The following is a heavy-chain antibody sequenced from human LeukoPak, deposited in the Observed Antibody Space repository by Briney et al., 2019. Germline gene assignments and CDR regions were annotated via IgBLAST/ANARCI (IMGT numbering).Heavy chain of an antibody. CDR2: IDTAGDT. V-gene: IGHV3-13*01. CDR3: ARALPDYGGNSRYYYGLDV. D-gene: IGHD4-23*01. Sequence: PGGSLRLSCAASGFTFSSYDMHWVRHATGKGLEWVSAIDTAGDTYYPGSVKGRFTISRENAKNSLHLQMNSLRAGDTAVYYCARALPDYGGNSRYYYGLDVWGQGTTVTVSS. CDR1: GFTFSSYD. J-gene: IGHJ6*02.